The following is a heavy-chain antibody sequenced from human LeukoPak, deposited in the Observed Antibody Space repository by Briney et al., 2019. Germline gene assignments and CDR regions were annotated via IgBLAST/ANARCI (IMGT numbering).Heavy chain of an antibody. CDR1: GGSFSGYY. J-gene: IGHJ4*02. Sequence: SETLSLSCAVYGGSFSGYYGSWIRQRPGKGLEWIGEINHSESTNYNPSLNSRVTISVDTSKNQFSLKLSSVTAADTAVYYCARGPYSSGWYRGYFDYWGQGTLVTVSS. D-gene: IGHD6-19*01. CDR2: INHSEST. V-gene: IGHV4-34*01. CDR3: ARGPYSSGWYRGYFDY.